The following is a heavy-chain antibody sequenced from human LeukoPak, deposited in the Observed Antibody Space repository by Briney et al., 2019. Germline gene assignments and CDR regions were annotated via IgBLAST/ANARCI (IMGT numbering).Heavy chain of an antibody. CDR1: GGSFSGYY. CDR2: INHSGST. Sequence: SETLSLTCAAYGGSFSGYYWSWIRQPPGKGLEWIGEINHSGSTNYNPSLKSRVTISVDTSKNQFSLKLSSVTAADTAVYYCARGGVDLVATIYFDYWGQGTLVTVSS. D-gene: IGHD5-12*01. CDR3: ARGGVDLVATIYFDY. V-gene: IGHV4-34*01. J-gene: IGHJ4*02.